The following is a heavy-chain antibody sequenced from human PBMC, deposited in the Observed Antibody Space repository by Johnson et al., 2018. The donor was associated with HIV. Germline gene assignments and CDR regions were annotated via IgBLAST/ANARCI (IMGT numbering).Heavy chain of an antibody. D-gene: IGHD5-24*01. CDR2: IKQDGSEK. CDR3: AREHEMVKIGNAFDI. J-gene: IGHJ3*02. CDR1: GFTFSSYW. V-gene: IGHV3-7*01. Sequence: VQLVESGGGLVQPGGSLRLSCAASGFTFSSYWMSWVRQAPGKGLEWVANIKQDGSEKSYVDSVKGRFTISSDNAMNSRYLQMNSLRAEDTAVYYGAREHEMVKIGNAFDIWGQGTMVTVSS.